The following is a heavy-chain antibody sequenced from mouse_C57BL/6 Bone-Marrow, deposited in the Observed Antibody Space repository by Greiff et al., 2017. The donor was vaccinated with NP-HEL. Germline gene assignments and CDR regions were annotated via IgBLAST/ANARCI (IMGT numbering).Heavy chain of an antibody. Sequence: QVTLKVSGPGILQSSQTLSLTCSFSGFSLSTSGMGVSWIRQPSGKGLEWLAHIYWDDDKRYNPSLKSRLTLAKYTSRNQVFLKITSVYTADSATYYCARIKVNSNYVLDYWGQGTTLTVSS. CDR1: GFSLSTSGMG. J-gene: IGHJ2*01. D-gene: IGHD2-5*01. CDR3: ARIKVNSNYVLDY. V-gene: IGHV8-12*01. CDR2: IYWDDDK.